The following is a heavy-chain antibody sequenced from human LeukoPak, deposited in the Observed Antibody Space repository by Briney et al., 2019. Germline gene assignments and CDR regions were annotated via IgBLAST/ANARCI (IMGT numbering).Heavy chain of an antibody. D-gene: IGHD3-22*01. Sequence: GGSLRLSCAASGFTFSSYSMNGVRQAPGKGLEWVSSISSSSSYIYYADSVKGRFTISRDNAKNSLYLQMNSLRAEDTAVYYCARSGYDSSGYYVPNDYWGQGTLVTVSS. CDR2: ISSSSSYI. V-gene: IGHV3-21*01. J-gene: IGHJ4*02. CDR3: ARSGYDSSGYYVPNDY. CDR1: GFTFSSYS.